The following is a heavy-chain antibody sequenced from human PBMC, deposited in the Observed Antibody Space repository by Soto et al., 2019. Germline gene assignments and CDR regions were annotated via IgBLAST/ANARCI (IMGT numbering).Heavy chain of an antibody. J-gene: IGHJ6*02. CDR3: ARGDATKIVVTTYYAMDV. D-gene: IGHD4-17*01. CDR2: IIPVFGTP. CDR1: GRSLSNYG. Sequence: QVQLVQSGAEVKKPGSSVKVSCKAFGRSLSNYGISWVRQAPGLGLEWMGAIIPVFGTPNYAQKFQDRVTITADESTSTVYMEVRSLTSEDTAVYYCARGDATKIVVTTYYAMDVWGQGTTVTVSS. V-gene: IGHV1-69*12.